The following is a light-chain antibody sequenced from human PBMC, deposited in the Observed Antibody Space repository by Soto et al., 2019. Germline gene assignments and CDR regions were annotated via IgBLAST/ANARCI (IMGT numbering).Light chain of an antibody. J-gene: IGKJ5*01. CDR1: QSVRGNY. CDR3: QQYGSSPIT. CDR2: GAS. Sequence: ELVLTHSPGTLSLSPRERATLSCRASQSVRGNYLAWYQQKAVQAPRLLVYGASSRAAGIPDTFSGMGIVADFTLTISRLEPEDFAVYYCQQYGSSPITFGQGTRLEIK. V-gene: IGKV3-20*01.